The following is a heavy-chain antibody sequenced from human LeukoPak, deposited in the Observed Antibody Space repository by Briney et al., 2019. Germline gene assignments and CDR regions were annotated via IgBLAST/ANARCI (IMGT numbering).Heavy chain of an antibody. J-gene: IGHJ6*03. D-gene: IGHD3-3*01. CDR1: RFTFSRYW. CDR3: AREGMIFGVFHYMDV. V-gene: IGHV3-7*01. Sequence: GGSLRLSCVDSRFTFSRYWMSWVRQAPGKGLEWVANIKEDGSEEYYVDSVTGRFTISRDNAKNSLYLQMNSLRAEDTAVYYCAREGMIFGVFHYMDVWGKGTTVSVSS. CDR2: IKEDGSEE.